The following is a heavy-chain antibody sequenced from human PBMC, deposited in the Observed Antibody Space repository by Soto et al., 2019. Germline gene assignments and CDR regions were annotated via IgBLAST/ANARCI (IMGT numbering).Heavy chain of an antibody. D-gene: IGHD3-22*01. CDR1: GLTFSSYS. CDR2: ISSSSSTI. Sequence: GGSLRLSCAASGLTFSSYSMNWVRQAPGKGLEWVSYISSSSSTIYYADSVKGRFTISRDNAKNSLYLQMNSLGAEDTAVYYCAPHSGYYDYWGQGTLVTVSS. V-gene: IGHV3-48*01. J-gene: IGHJ4*02. CDR3: APHSGYYDY.